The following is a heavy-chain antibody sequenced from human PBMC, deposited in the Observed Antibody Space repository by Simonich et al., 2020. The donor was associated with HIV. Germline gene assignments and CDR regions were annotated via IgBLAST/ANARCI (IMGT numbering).Heavy chain of an antibody. Sequence: QVQLQESGPGLVKPSETLSLTCAVSGYSISSGYYWGWIRQPPGKGLEWIGSIYPSGRTTYNPSLKSRVTISVETSKNQFSLKRRSVTAADTAVYYCARSGYSSSWSHWYFDLWGRGTLVTVSS. CDR2: IYPSGRT. CDR1: GYSISSGYY. CDR3: ARSGYSSSWSHWYFDL. J-gene: IGHJ2*01. D-gene: IGHD6-13*01. V-gene: IGHV4-38-2*01.